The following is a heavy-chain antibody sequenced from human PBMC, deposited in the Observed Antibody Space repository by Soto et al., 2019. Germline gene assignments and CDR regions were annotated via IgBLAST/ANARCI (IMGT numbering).Heavy chain of an antibody. Sequence: EVQLLESGGGLVRPGGSLRLSCVAAGFTFSNFAMSWVRQAPGKGLEWVSTITGSGHATYYADSVKGRFTISRDNSENTPYLQMNNLRAGDTAIYYCAKRGVLSFDFDYWGQGTLVTVSS. CDR1: GFTFSNFA. CDR2: ITGSGHAT. J-gene: IGHJ4*02. CDR3: AKRGVLSFDFDY. V-gene: IGHV3-23*01. D-gene: IGHD1-26*01.